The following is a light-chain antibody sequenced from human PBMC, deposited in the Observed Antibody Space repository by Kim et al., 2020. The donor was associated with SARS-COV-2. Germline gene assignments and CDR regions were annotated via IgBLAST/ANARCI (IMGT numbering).Light chain of an antibody. CDR3: AAWDDSLNGWV. Sequence: GQRVTISCSGSSANVGRNTVNWYQQRPGTAPKLLICSNKQRPSGVPDRFAGSKSGTSASLAISGLQSEDEADYYCAAWDDSLNGWVFGGGTQRIVL. CDR1: SANVGRNT. J-gene: IGLJ3*02. CDR2: SNK. V-gene: IGLV1-44*01.